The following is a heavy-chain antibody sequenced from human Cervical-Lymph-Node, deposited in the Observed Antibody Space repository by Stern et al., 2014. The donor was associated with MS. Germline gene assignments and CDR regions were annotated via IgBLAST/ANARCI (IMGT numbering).Heavy chain of an antibody. J-gene: IGHJ4*02. D-gene: IGHD6-13*01. CDR2: IWYDGSNK. Sequence: QVQLVESGGGVVQPGRSLRLSCAASGFTFSSYGMHWVRQAPGKGLEWGAVIWYDGSNKYYADSVKGRFTISRDNSKNTLYLQMNSLRAEDTAVYYCARDRLSHSSSWYYFDYWGQGTLVTVSS. V-gene: IGHV3-33*01. CDR3: ARDRLSHSSSWYYFDY. CDR1: GFTFSSYG.